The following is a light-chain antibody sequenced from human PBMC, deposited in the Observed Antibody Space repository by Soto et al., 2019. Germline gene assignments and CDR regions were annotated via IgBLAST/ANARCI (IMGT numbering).Light chain of an antibody. Sequence: QNPGTAPILLIYAAYKLQSGVPSRFSGSGSGTEFTLTINSLQPEDFATYYCQQSYSLPLTFGQGTKV. V-gene: IGKV1-39*01. CDR3: QQSYSLPLT. CDR2: AAY. J-gene: IGKJ1*01.